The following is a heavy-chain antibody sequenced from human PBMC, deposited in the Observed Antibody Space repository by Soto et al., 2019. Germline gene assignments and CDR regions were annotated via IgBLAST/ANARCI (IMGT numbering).Heavy chain of an antibody. CDR2: INHSGST. D-gene: IGHD2-2*01. Sequence: QVQLQQWGAGLLKPSETLSLTCAVYGGSFSGYYWSWIRQPPGKGLEWIGEINHSGSTNYNPSLNSRVTISVDTSKKQFSLKLSSVTAADTAVYYCARGGIFGQGSPQLLHSHYMDVWGKGTTVTVSS. CDR3: ARGGIFGQGSPQLLHSHYMDV. J-gene: IGHJ6*03. V-gene: IGHV4-34*01. CDR1: GGSFSGYY.